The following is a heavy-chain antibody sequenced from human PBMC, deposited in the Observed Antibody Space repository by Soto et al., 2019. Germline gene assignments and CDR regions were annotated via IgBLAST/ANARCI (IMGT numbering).Heavy chain of an antibody. J-gene: IGHJ5*02. CDR3: AKHNSGGWFDP. V-gene: IGHV4-4*02. Sequence: SETLSLTCAVSGGSISSSNWWSWVRQPPGKGLEWIGEIYHSGSTNYNPSLKSRVTISLDKSKNQFSLKLSSVTAADTAIYYCAKHNSGGWFDPWGQGTLVTVSS. CDR2: IYHSGST. D-gene: IGHD6-19*01. CDR1: GGSISSSNW.